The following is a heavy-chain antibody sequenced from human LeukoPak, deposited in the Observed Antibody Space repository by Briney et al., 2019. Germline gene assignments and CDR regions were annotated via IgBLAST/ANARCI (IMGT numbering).Heavy chain of an antibody. CDR3: ARDLPDCSGGSCCSEGVY. V-gene: IGHV3-20*04. D-gene: IGHD2-15*01. Sequence: GGSLSLSCAVSGFTFDDYGISWVRQAPGRGLGWVSGINWNGGSTGYADSVKGRFTISRDNAKNSLYLQMNSLRAEDTALYYCARDLPDCSGGSCCSEGVYWGQGTLVTVSS. CDR2: INWNGGST. CDR1: GFTFDDYG. J-gene: IGHJ4*02.